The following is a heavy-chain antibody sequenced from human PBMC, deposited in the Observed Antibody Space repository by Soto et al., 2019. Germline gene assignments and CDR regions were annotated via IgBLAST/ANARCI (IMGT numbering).Heavy chain of an antibody. CDR1: VFIFSSCG. CDR2: ISYDGINK. V-gene: IGHV3-30*18. D-gene: IGHD3-16*01. J-gene: IGHJ4*02. Sequence: QVHLVESGGGVVQPGRSLRLSCAASVFIFSSCGMHWVRQAPGKGLEWVAVISYDGINKYYGDSVKGRFAISRDNSKNTLYLQMNSLSADDTAVYYCVQDRGPFGDGRERGDYWGQGTLVAVSS. CDR3: VQDRGPFGDGRERGDY.